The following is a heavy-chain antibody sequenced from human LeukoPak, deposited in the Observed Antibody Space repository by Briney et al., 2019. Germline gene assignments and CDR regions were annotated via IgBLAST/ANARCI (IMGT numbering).Heavy chain of an antibody. V-gene: IGHV3-30*03. J-gene: IGHJ3*02. D-gene: IGHD3-22*01. Sequence: PGGSLRLSCAASGFTFSSYGMHWVRQAPGKGLEWVAVISYDGSNKYYADSVKGRFTISRDNSKNTLYLQMNSLRAEDTAVYYCARTGGSSGHLGLVGAFDIWGQGTMVTVSS. CDR3: ARTGGSSGHLGLVGAFDI. CDR2: ISYDGSNK. CDR1: GFTFSSYG.